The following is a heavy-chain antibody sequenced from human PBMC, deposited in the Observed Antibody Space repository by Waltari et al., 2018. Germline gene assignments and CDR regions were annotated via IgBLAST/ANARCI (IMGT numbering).Heavy chain of an antibody. D-gene: IGHD3-22*01. J-gene: IGHJ4*02. CDR1: FSGYY. CDR3: ARLLPASSGYSPVDY. CDR2: INHSGST. Sequence: FSGYYWSWIRQPPGKGLEWIGEINHSGSTNYNPSLKSRVTISVDTSKNQFSLKLSSVTAADTAVYYCARLLPASSGYSPVDYWGQGTLVTVSS. V-gene: IGHV4-34*01.